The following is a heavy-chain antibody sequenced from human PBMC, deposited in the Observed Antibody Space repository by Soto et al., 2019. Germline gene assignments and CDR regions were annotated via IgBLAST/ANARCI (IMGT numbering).Heavy chain of an antibody. V-gene: IGHV1-18*04. J-gene: IGHJ4*02. CDR2: ISAYNGNT. Sequence: ASVKVSCKASGYTFTSYGISWVRQAPGQGLEWMGWISAYNGNTNYAQKLQGRVTMTTDTSTSTAYMELRSLRSDDTAVYYCARAPGIAVAGPPQEFDYWGQRTLDTVSS. CDR3: ARAPGIAVAGPPQEFDY. CDR1: GYTFTSYG. D-gene: IGHD6-19*01.